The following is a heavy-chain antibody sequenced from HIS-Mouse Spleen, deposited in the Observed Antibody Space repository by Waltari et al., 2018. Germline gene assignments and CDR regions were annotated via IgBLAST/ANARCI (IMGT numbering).Heavy chain of an antibody. Sequence: QLQLQESGPGLVKPSETLSLTCTVSGGSISSSSYYWGWIRQPPGKGLEWIGSIYYSGRTHYNPSLKRRVTISVDTSKNQFSLKLSSVTAADTAVYYCARDLGVAVACCYFDYWGQGTLVTVSS. D-gene: IGHD6-19*01. V-gene: IGHV4-39*07. CDR1: GGSISSSSYY. CDR2: IYYSGRT. J-gene: IGHJ4*02. CDR3: ARDLGVAVACCYFDY.